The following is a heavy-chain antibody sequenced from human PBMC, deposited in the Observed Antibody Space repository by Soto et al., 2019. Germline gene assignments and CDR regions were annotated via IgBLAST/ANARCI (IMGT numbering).Heavy chain of an antibody. V-gene: IGHV3-21*01. CDR3: ARVSLIGGMDV. CDR1: GFTFSSYS. J-gene: IGHJ6*02. Sequence: EVQLVESGGGLVKPGGSLRLSCAASGFTFSSYSMNWVRQAPGKGLEWVSSISSSSSYIYYADSVKGRFTISRDNAKNSLYLQMNSLRAEDTGVYYCARVSLIGGMDVWGQGTTVTVSS. D-gene: IGHD2-8*01. CDR2: ISSSSSYI.